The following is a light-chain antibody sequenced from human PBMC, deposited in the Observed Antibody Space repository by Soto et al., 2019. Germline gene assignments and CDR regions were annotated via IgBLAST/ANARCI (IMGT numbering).Light chain of an antibody. CDR3: RNVV. V-gene: IGLV2-23*02. J-gene: IGLJ2*01. CDR2: EVS. Sequence: QSALTQPASVSGSPGQSITISCTGTSSDVGSYNLVSWYQQHPGKAPKLMIYEVSKRPSGVSNRFSGSKSGNTASLTISGLQAEDEADYDCRNVVFGGGTKLTVL. CDR1: SSDVGSYNL.